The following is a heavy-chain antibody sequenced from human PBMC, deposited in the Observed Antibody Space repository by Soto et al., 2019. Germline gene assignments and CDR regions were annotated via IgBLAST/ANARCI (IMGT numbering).Heavy chain of an antibody. D-gene: IGHD3-22*01. V-gene: IGHV1-69*06. J-gene: IGHJ5*02. CDR1: GGTFSSYA. CDR2: IIPIFGTA. Sequence: SVKVSCKASGGTFSSYAISWVRQAPGQGLEWMGGIIPIFGTANYAQKFQGRVTITADKSTSTAYMELSSLRSEDTAVYYCARASYPGITMIPYWFDPWGQGTLVTVSS. CDR3: ARASYPGITMIPYWFDP.